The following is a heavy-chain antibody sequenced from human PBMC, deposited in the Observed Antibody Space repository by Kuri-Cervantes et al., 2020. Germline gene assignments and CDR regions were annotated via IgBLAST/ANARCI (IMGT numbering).Heavy chain of an antibody. CDR2: ISSSSYI. CDR3: ARQWLVREGDAFDI. J-gene: IGHJ3*02. Sequence: GGSLRLSCVTSGITVSSNYMTWVRQAPGKGLERVSSISSSSYIYYADSVKGRFTISRDNAKNSLYLQMNSLRAEDTAVYYCARQWLVREGDAFDIWGQGTMVTVSS. D-gene: IGHD6-19*01. V-gene: IGHV3-69-1*01. CDR1: GITVSSNY.